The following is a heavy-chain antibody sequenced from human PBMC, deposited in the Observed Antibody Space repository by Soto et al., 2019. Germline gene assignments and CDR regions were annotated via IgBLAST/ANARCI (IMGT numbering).Heavy chain of an antibody. J-gene: IGHJ4*02. Sequence: QVQLVESGGGVVQPGRSLRLSCAASGITFSSYTIHWVRQAPGEGLERVAVISDDGSNKYYADSVKGRFTISRDNSKNTLYLQMNRLRVEDTAVYYCARDWRGYYTLWGQGTLVTVSS. CDR2: ISDDGSNK. CDR3: ARDWRGYYTL. V-gene: IGHV3-30-3*01. D-gene: IGHD3-3*01. CDR1: GITFSSYT.